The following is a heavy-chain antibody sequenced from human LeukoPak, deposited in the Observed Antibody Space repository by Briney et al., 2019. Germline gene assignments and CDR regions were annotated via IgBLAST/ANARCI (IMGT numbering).Heavy chain of an antibody. J-gene: IGHJ3*02. V-gene: IGHV3-20*04. D-gene: IGHD3-22*01. CDR1: GFTFDDYG. CDR2: INWNGGST. CDR3: ASIAMIVVPETDAFDI. Sequence: GGSLRLSCAASGFTFDDYGMSWVRQAPGKGLEWVSGINWNGGSTGYADSVKGRFTISRDNAKNSLYLQMNSLRAEDTALYYCASIAMIVVPETDAFDIWGQGTMVTVSS.